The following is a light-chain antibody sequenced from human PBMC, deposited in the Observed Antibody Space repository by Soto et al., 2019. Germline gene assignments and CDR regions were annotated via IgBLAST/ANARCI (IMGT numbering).Light chain of an antibody. CDR2: KDT. CDR1: ALPKQY. J-gene: IGLJ1*01. CDR3: QSADSSGTFV. Sequence: SYELTQPPSVSVSPGQTARITCYGDALPKQYAYWYQQKAGQAPVVVIYKDTERPSGIPERFSGSSSGTTVTLTISGAQAEDEADYYCQSADSSGTFVFGTGTKVTVL. V-gene: IGLV3-25*02.